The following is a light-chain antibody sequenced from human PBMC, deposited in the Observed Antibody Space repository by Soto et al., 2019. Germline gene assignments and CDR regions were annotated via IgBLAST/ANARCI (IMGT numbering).Light chain of an antibody. CDR3: QSYDNRLTAYG. CDR1: SSSSGAGYG. V-gene: IGLV1-40*01. CDR2: GNG. Sequence: QSVLPQPPSVSGAPGHRGTISCSRTSSSSGAGYGVHWYHQLPGTAPKLVVSGNGNRPSGVPDRLSASKSGTSASLAITGLQVEDEGHYYFQSYDNRLTAYGFATGTKATVL. J-gene: IGLJ1*01.